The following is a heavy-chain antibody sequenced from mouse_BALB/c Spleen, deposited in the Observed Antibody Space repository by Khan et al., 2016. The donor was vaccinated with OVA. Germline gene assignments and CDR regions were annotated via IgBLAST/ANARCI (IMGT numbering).Heavy chain of an antibody. Sequence: QVQLKQSGAEVMKPGASVKISCKATGYTFSSYWIEWVKQRPGHGLEWIGEILPGSGSTNYNEKFKGKATFTADTSSNTAYMQLSSPTSEDSAVYYCARNTYYFDYWGQGTTLTVSS. V-gene: IGHV1-9*01. J-gene: IGHJ2*01. CDR3: ARNTYYFDY. CDR2: ILPGSGST. CDR1: GYTFSSYW.